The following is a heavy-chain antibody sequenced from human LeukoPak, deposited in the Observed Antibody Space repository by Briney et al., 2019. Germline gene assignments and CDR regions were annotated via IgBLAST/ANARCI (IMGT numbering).Heavy chain of an antibody. Sequence: ASVKVSCKASGYTFTSYDINWVRQATGQGLEWMGWMNPNSGNTGYAQKFQGRVTMTRNTSISTAYMELSSLRSEDTAVYYCASNIPDSTVVTPHAFDIWGQGTMVTVSS. CDR2: MNPNSGNT. CDR1: GYTFTSYD. V-gene: IGHV1-8*01. CDR3: ASNIPDSTVVTPHAFDI. J-gene: IGHJ3*02. D-gene: IGHD4-23*01.